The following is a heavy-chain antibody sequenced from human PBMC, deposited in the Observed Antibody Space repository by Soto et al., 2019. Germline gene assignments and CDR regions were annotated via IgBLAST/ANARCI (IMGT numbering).Heavy chain of an antibody. V-gene: IGHV3-30-3*01. CDR2: ISYDGSNK. CDR3: ARDKNYDTSGYYYRLLDY. Sequence: PGGSLRLSCAASGFTFSSYAMHWVRQAPGKGLEWVAVISYDGSNKYYADSVKGRFTISRDNSKNTLYLQMNSLRAEDTAVYYCARDKNYDTSGYYYRLLDYWGQGTLAPVYS. D-gene: IGHD3-22*01. J-gene: IGHJ4*02. CDR1: GFTFSSYA.